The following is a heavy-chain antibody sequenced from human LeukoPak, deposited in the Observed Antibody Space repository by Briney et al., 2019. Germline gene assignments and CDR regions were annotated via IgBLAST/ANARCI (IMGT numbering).Heavy chain of an antibody. CDR3: AKDSMGSGWYSQWYFDL. V-gene: IGHV3-23*01. J-gene: IGHJ2*01. D-gene: IGHD6-19*01. Sequence: PGGSLRLSCAASGFTFSSYAMSWVRQAPGKGLEWVSAISGSGGSTYYADSVKGRFTISRDNSKNTLYLQMNSLRAEDTAVYYCAKDSMGSGWYSQWYFDLWGRGTLVTVSS. CDR1: GFTFSSYA. CDR2: ISGSGGST.